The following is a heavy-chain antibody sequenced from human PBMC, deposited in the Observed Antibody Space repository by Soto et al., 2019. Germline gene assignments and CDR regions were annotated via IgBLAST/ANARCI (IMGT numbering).Heavy chain of an antibody. V-gene: IGHV4-59*08. J-gene: IGHJ6*02. CDR2: IYYSGST. CDR3: ARQYSSSLYSRINYGMDV. CDR1: GGSTSSYY. D-gene: IGHD6-13*01. Sequence: KPSETLSLTCTVSGGSTSSYYWSWIRQPPGKGLEWIGYIYYSGSTNYNPSLKSRVTISVDTSKNQFSLKLSSVTAADTAVYYCARQYSSSLYSRINYGMDVWGQGTTVTVSS.